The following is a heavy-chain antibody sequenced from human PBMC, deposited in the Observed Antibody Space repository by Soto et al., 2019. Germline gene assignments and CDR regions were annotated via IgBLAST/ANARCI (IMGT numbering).Heavy chain of an antibody. CDR3: AKVRVKDYYYYAMDV. V-gene: IGHV3-30*18. CDR2: ISSDGTSR. CDR1: GFTFSSYG. D-gene: IGHD4-4*01. Sequence: GGSLRLSCAASGFTFSSYGMHWVRQAPGKGLEWVAVISSDGTSRFYADSVKGRFTISRDNSKNTLYLQMNSLRAEDTAIYYCAKVRVKDYYYYAMDVWGQGTTVTVSS. J-gene: IGHJ6*02.